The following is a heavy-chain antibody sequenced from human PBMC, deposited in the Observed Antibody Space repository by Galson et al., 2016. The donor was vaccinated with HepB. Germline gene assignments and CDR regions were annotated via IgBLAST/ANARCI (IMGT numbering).Heavy chain of an antibody. D-gene: IGHD6-13*01. CDR3: ARAIAAAGNFDY. CDR2: IYTGGST. J-gene: IGHJ4*02. CDR1: GFSVSSNF. Sequence: SLRLSCAASGFSVSSNFVSWVRQSPGKVLEWVSVIYTGGSTYYADSVKGRFTISRDNSKNMLYLQMNSLRAEDTAVYYCARAIAAAGNFDYWGQGTLVTVSS. V-gene: IGHV3-53*01.